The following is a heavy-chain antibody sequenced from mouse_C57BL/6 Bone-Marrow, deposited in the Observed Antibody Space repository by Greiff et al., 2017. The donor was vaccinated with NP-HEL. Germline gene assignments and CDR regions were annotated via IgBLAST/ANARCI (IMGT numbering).Heavy chain of an antibody. V-gene: IGHV1-82*01. CDR1: GYAFSSSW. D-gene: IGHD2-3*01. CDR2: IYPGDGDT. Sequence: VQLQESGPELVKPGASVKISCKASGYAFSSSWMNWVKQRPGQGLEWIGRIYPGDGDTNYNGKFKGKATLTADKSSSTAYMQLSSLTSEDSAVYFCAKLDGGFAYWGQGTLVTVSA. CDR3: AKLDGGFAY. J-gene: IGHJ3*01.